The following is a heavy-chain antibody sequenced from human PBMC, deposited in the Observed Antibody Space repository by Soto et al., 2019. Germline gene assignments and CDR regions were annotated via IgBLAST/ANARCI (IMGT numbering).Heavy chain of an antibody. Sequence: ASVKVSCKASGYTFTGYYMHWVRQAPGQGLEWMGWINPNSGGTNYAQKFQGRVTMTRDTSISTAYMELSRLRSDDTAVYYCARVAITPLGDNTLEYYYGIDVWGQGKTVTFS. CDR2: INPNSGGT. J-gene: IGHJ6*02. D-gene: IGHD3-16*01. CDR3: ARVAITPLGDNTLEYYYGIDV. CDR1: GYTFTGYY. V-gene: IGHV1-2*02.